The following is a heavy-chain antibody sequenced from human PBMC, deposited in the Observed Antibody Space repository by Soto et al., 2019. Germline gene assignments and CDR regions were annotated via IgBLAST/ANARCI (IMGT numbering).Heavy chain of an antibody. CDR1: GGSISSYY. Sequence: QVQLQESGPGLVKPSETLSLTCIVSGGSISSYYWSWIRQPPGKGLEWIGYIYYSGSTNYNPSLKSRVTISVDTSKNQFSLKLSSVTAADTAVYYCARARAYSSSWYVTDYWGQGTLVTVSS. CDR3: ARARAYSSSWYVTDY. D-gene: IGHD6-13*01. CDR2: IYYSGST. J-gene: IGHJ4*02. V-gene: IGHV4-59*01.